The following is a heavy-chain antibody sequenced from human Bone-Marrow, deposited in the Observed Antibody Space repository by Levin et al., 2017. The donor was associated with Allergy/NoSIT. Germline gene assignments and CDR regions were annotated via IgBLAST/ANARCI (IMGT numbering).Heavy chain of an antibody. CDR2: ISAYNGNT. D-gene: IGHD6-19*01. CDR3: ARDRPIAVAAYYYYGMDV. Sequence: ASVKVSCKASGYTFTSHGISWVRQAPGQGLEWMGWISAYNGNTNYAQKLQGRVTMTTDTSTSTAYMELRSLRSDDTAVYYCARDRPIAVAAYYYYGMDVWGQGTTVTVSS. V-gene: IGHV1-18*01. CDR1: GYTFTSHG. J-gene: IGHJ6*02.